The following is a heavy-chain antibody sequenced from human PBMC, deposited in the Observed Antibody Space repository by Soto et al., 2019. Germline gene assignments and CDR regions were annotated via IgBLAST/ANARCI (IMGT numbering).Heavy chain of an antibody. D-gene: IGHD3-3*01. Sequence: SETLSLTCTVSGGSISSGDYYWSWIRQPPGKGLEWIGYIYYSGGTYYNPSLKSRVTISVDTSKNQFSLKLSSVTAADTAVYYCARTELYDFWSGSLSDYWGQGTLVTVSS. CDR2: IYYSGGT. V-gene: IGHV4-30-4*01. J-gene: IGHJ4*02. CDR3: ARTELYDFWSGSLSDY. CDR1: GGSISSGDYY.